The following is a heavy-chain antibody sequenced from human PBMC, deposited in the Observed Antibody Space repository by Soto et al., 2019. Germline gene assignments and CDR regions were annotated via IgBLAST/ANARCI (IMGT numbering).Heavy chain of an antibody. J-gene: IGHJ4*02. D-gene: IGHD6-25*01. Sequence: PXETLSLTCTVAGCSTTSDEYFWSWIRQSPERGLEWIGFIFHSGNTFNNPSLSGRASLSVDTSKNQFSLTLSSVTAADTAVYYCVREGTRISPQGYITAAGHFDRWGQGALVTVSS. CDR1: GCSTTSDEYF. CDR2: IFHSGNT. CDR3: VREGTRISPQGYITAAGHFDR. V-gene: IGHV4-30-4*01.